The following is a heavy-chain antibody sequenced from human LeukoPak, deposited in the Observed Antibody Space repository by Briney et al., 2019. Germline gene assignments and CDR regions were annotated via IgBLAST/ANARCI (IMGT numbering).Heavy chain of an antibody. D-gene: IGHD6-13*01. CDR2: INHSGST. CDR1: GGSFSGYY. V-gene: IGHV4-34*01. J-gene: IGHJ4*02. CDR3: PRSGRIALDY. Sequence: PSETLSLTCAVYGGSFSGYYWSWIRQPPGKGLEWSGEINHSGSTNYNPSLKSRVTISVATPKNQSSRKLSSVTAAAPPVYSCPRSGRIALDYWGQGTLFTVSS.